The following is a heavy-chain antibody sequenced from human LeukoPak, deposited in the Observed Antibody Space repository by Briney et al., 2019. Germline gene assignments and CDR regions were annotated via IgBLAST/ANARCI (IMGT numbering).Heavy chain of an antibody. J-gene: IGHJ5*02. CDR1: GYTFTGYY. CDR3: ARGDYYDSGTYRNWFDP. CDR2: INPNSGGT. Sequence: ASVKVSCKASGYTFTGYYMHWVRQAPGQGLEWMGWINPNSGGTNYAQKFQGRVTMTRDTSISTAYMELSRLRSDDTAVYYCARGDYYDSGTYRNWFDPWGQGTLVTVSS. D-gene: IGHD3-10*01. V-gene: IGHV1-2*02.